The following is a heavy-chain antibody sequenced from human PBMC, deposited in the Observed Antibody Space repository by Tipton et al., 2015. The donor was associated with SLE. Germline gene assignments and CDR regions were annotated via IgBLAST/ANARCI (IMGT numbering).Heavy chain of an antibody. D-gene: IGHD2-15*01. CDR2: IYYSGST. Sequence: TLSLTCTVSGGSISSSSYYWGWIRQPPGKGLEWIGSIYYSGSTYYNPSLKSRVTISVDTSKNQFSLKLSSVTAADTAVYYCARDIVGVVAATLGTDRLGAFDVWGQGTMVTVSS. J-gene: IGHJ3*01. V-gene: IGHV4-39*07. CDR1: GGSISSSSYY. CDR3: ARDIVGVVAATLGTDRLGAFDV.